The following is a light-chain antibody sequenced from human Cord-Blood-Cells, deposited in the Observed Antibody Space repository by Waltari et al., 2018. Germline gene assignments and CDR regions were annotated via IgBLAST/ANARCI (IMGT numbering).Light chain of an antibody. V-gene: IGKV2-28*01. Sequence: DIVMTQSPLSLPVTPGEPASTSCRSSQSLLHSNGSNSLDWYLQKPGQSPQLLIYLGSNRASGVPDRFSGSGSGTDFTLKISRVEAEDVGVYYCMQALQTPPTFGQGTKVEIK. CDR1: QSLLHSNGSNS. J-gene: IGKJ1*01. CDR3: MQALQTPPT. CDR2: LGS.